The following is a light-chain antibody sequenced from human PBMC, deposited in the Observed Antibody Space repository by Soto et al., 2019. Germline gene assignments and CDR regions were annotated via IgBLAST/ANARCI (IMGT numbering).Light chain of an antibody. CDR2: EVY. V-gene: IGLV2-14*01. CDR3: CSKTSTISYV. Sequence: QSVLTQPASVSGSPGQSITISCTGTSDDVGGYNYVSWYQHHPGEAPKLVIYEVYNRASGVSSRFSGSKSGNTAFLTISGLQADDEADYYCCSKTSTISYVFGSGTKVT. CDR1: SDDVGGYNY. J-gene: IGLJ1*01.